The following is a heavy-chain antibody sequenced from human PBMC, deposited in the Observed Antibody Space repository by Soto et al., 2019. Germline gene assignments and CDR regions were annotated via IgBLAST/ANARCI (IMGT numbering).Heavy chain of an antibody. CDR1: GGSISSYY. V-gene: IGHV4-59*01. J-gene: IGHJ5*02. D-gene: IGHD3-3*01. CDR2: IYYSGST. Sequence: QVQLQESGPGLVKPSETLSLTCTVSGGSISSYYWSWIRQPPGKGLEWIGYIYYSGSTNYNPSLKSRVTISVNTSKNQFSLKLSSVTAAATAVYYCARGPIRITIFGVVTDNWFDPWCQGTLVTVSS. CDR3: ARGPIRITIFGVVTDNWFDP.